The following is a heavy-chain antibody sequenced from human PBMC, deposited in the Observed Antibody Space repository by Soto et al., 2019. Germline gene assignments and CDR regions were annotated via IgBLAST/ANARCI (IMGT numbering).Heavy chain of an antibody. CDR3: AREEHYDFWSGYPPYYYYGMDV. Sequence: QVQLVQSGAEVKKPGSSVKVSCKASGGTFSSYAISWVRQAPGQGLEWMGGIIPIFGTANYAQKFQGRVTITADKSTGTAYMELSSLRSEDTAVYYCAREEHYDFWSGYPPYYYYGMDVWGQGTTVTVSS. CDR1: GGTFSSYA. D-gene: IGHD3-3*01. V-gene: IGHV1-69*06. CDR2: IIPIFGTA. J-gene: IGHJ6*02.